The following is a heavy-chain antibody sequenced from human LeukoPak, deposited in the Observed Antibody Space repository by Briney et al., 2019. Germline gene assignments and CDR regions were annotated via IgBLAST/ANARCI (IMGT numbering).Heavy chain of an antibody. J-gene: IGHJ2*01. CDR2: ISGDGGST. V-gene: IGHV3-43*02. CDR1: GFTFDDYA. Sequence: PGGSLSLSCAASGFTFDDYAMHWVRQAPGKGLEWVSLISGDGGSTYYADSVKGRFTISRDNSKNSLYLQMNSLRTEDTALYYCAKDIRSGSYYVTGYFDLWGRGPLVTVSS. D-gene: IGHD1-26*01. CDR3: AKDIRSGSYYVTGYFDL.